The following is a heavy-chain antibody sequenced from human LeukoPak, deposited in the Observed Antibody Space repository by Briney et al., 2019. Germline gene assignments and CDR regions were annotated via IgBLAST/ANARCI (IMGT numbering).Heavy chain of an antibody. CDR2: IIPILGIA. CDR3: ARGRKGVTAMVAFYYYFFMDV. D-gene: IGHD5-18*01. Sequence: SVKVSCKASGGTFSSYAISWVRQAPGQGLEWMGGIIPILGIANYAQKFQGRVTITADKSTSTAYMELSRLRSEDTAVYYCARGRKGVTAMVAFYYYFFMDVWGKGTTVTVSS. CDR1: GGTFSSYA. J-gene: IGHJ6*03. V-gene: IGHV1-69*10.